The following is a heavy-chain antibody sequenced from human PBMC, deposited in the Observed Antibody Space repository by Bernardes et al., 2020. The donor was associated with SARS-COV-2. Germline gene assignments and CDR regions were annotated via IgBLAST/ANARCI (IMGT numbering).Heavy chain of an antibody. Sequence: GGALRLSCAASGFTFSSYSMHWVRQAPGKGLEWWAGISYDASNKYYAYSVKSRFTISRDNSKNTLYLQMNSLRAEDTAVYYCARDFYDILTGYFPFDYWGQGTLVTVSS. CDR3: ARDFYDILTGYFPFDY. D-gene: IGHD3-9*01. J-gene: IGHJ4*02. CDR1: GFTFSSYS. V-gene: IGHV3-30-3*01. CDR2: ISYDASNK.